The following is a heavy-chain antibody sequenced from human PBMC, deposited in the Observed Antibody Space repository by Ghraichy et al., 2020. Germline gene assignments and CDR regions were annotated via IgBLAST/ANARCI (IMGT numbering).Heavy chain of an antibody. D-gene: IGHD3-3*01. Sequence: SETLSLTCTVSGGSISSYYWSWIRQPPGKGLEWIGYIYYSGSTNYNPSLKSRVTISVDTSKNQFSLKLSSVTAADTAVYYCARDGPLRFGRFDPWGQGTLVTVSS. CDR2: IYYSGST. CDR3: ARDGPLRFGRFDP. J-gene: IGHJ5*02. V-gene: IGHV4-59*01. CDR1: GGSISSYY.